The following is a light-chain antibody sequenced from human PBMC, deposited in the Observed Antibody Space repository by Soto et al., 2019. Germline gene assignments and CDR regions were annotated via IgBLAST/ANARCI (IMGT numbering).Light chain of an antibody. Sequence: DIVMTQSPLSLPVTPGEPASISCRSSQSLLYSNGYNYLDWYLQRPGQSPQLLIYLGSNRASGVPDRFSGSGSGTDFTLKISRVEAEDVGVYYCMQALQAPWTFGQGTQVEF. V-gene: IGKV2-28*01. J-gene: IGKJ1*01. CDR3: MQALQAPWT. CDR1: QSLLYSNGYNY. CDR2: LGS.